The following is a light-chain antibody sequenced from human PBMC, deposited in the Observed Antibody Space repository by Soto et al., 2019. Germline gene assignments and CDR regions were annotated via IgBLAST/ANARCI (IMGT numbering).Light chain of an antibody. CDR2: TVS. Sequence: IQMTQSPSSVSASVGDTVTLSCQTSHGVSGWLAWYQQKPGKAPTLLIYTVSNLQSGVPSRFSGSGSGTDFSLTITNLQPEDFATDFCQQGKTFPFTFGPGTKVEVK. CDR3: QQGKTFPFT. V-gene: IGKV1-12*01. J-gene: IGKJ3*01. CDR1: HGVSGW.